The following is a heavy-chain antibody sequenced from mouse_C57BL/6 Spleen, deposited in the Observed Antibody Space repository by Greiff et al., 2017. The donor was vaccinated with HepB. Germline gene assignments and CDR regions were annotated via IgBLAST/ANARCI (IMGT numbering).Heavy chain of an antibody. J-gene: IGHJ3*01. CDR3: ARWGSSYYKAWFAY. Sequence: QVQLQQSGAELVKPGASVKISCKASGYAFSSYWMNWVKQRPGKGLEWIGQIYPGDGDTNYNGKFKGKATLTADKSSSTAYMPLSSLTSDDSAVYFCARWGSSYYKAWFAYWGQGTLVTVSA. D-gene: IGHD2-12*01. CDR2: IYPGDGDT. V-gene: IGHV1-80*01. CDR1: GYAFSSYW.